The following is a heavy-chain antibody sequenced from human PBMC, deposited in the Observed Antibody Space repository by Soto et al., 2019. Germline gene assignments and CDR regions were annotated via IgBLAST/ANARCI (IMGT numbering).Heavy chain of an antibody. CDR3: AKAPYSGCEIDY. CDR2: ISYDGSNK. D-gene: IGHD5-12*01. V-gene: IGHV3-30*18. J-gene: IGHJ4*02. CDR1: GFTFSSYG. Sequence: QVQLVESGGGVVQPGRSLRLSCAASGFTFSSYGMHWVRQAPGKGLEWVAVISYDGSNKYYADSVKGRFTISRDNSKNTLYLQMSSLRAEDTAVYYCAKAPYSGCEIDYWGQGTLVTVSS.